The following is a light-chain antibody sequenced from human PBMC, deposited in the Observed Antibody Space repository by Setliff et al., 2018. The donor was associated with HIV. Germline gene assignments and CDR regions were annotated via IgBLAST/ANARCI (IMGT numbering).Light chain of an antibody. CDR2: EVT. Sequence: QSALTQFASVSGSPGQSITISCTGTSSDVGSYNLVSWYQQHPGKAPKLMIYEVTKRPSGISHRFSGSKSGNTASLTISGLQAEDEAEYYRCSYAGSSTFVFGSGTKVTVL. CDR1: SSDVGSYNL. V-gene: IGLV2-23*02. J-gene: IGLJ1*01. CDR3: CSYAGSSTFV.